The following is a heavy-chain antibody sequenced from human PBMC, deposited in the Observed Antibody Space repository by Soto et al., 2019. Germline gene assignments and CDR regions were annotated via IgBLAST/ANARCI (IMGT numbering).Heavy chain of an antibody. J-gene: IGHJ4*02. D-gene: IGHD2-2*01. CDR3: ARDCSSTSCYSY. CDR1: SGSINSIGSY. CDR2: IYYSGST. Sequence: SETLSLTCTVSSGSINSIGSYWGWIRQPPGKGLEWIATIYYSGSTYYNPSLKGRFTISRDNAKNSLFLQMNSLTVEDTALYYCARDCSSTSCYSYWGQGTLVTVSS. V-gene: IGHV4-39*07.